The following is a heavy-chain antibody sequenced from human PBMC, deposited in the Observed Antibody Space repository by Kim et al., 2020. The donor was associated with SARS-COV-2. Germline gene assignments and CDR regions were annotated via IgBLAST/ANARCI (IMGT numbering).Heavy chain of an antibody. CDR1: GFTFSSYA. Sequence: GGSLRLSCAASGFTFSSYAMSWVRQAPGKGLEWVSAVSGGGGSTYYADSVKGRFTISRDNSKNTLYLQMDSLRAEDTAVYYCAKGTDYYDTSGYYYIFDYWGQGTLVTVSS. CDR3: AKGTDYYDTSGYYYIFDY. V-gene: IGHV3-23*01. CDR2: VSGGGGST. J-gene: IGHJ4*02. D-gene: IGHD3-22*01.